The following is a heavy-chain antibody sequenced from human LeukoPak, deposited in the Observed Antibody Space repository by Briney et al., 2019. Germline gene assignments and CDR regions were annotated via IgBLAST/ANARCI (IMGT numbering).Heavy chain of an antibody. CDR2: INTNTGNP. CDR3: ARDFRLYYYYYGMDV. CDR1: GYTFTSYA. J-gene: IGHJ6*02. D-gene: IGHD2/OR15-2a*01. V-gene: IGHV7-4-1*02. Sequence: GASVKVSCTAPGYTFTSYAMNWVRQAPGQGLEWMGWINTNTGNPTYAQGFTGRFVFSLDTSVSTAYLQISSPKAEDTAVYYCARDFRLYYYYYGMDVWGQGTTVTVSS.